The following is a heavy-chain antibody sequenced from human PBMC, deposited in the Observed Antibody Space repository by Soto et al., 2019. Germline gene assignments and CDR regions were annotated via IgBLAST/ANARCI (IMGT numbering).Heavy chain of an antibody. CDR1: GFTLSGYA. CDR2: ISSNGVGT. Sequence: EVQLAESGGGLAQPGGSLRLSCAASGFTLSGYAMDWVRQAPGKGLEYVSGISSNGVGTYYADSVQGRFTISRDNSKNTLYLHMCSLKPEDMAVYDCAGRGRPDFYYMDVSGQGTPVTVSS. CDR3: AGRGRPDFYYMDV. J-gene: IGHJ6*03. V-gene: IGHV3-64*07. D-gene: IGHD5-12*01.